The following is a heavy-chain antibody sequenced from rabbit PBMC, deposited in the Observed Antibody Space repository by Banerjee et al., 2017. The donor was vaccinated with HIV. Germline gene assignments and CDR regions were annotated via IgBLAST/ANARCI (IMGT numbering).Heavy chain of an antibody. Sequence: QEQLKETGGGLVQPGGSLTLTCKASGFSLSSYGVNWVRQAPGKGLEWIACINTSSGNTVYANWAKGRLTISKTSSTTVTLQMTSLTAADTATYFCARDLAGVIGWNFNLWGPGTLVTVS. CDR1: GFSLSSYG. CDR3: ARDLAGVIGWNFNL. J-gene: IGHJ4*01. D-gene: IGHD4-1*01. CDR2: INTSSGNT. V-gene: IGHV1S45*01.